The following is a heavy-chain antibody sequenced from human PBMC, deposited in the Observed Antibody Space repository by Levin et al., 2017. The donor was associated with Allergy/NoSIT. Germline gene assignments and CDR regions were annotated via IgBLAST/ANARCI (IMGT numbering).Heavy chain of an antibody. D-gene: IGHD6-13*01. V-gene: IGHV3-33*01. CDR3: ARDPGGAAAAPGEPGWYYYGMDV. Sequence: GESLKISCAASGFTFSSYGMHWVRQAPGKGLEWVAVIWYDGSNKYYADSVKGRFTISRDNSKNTLYLQMNSLRAEDTAVYYCARDPGGAAAAPGEPGWYYYGMDVWGQGTTVTVSS. CDR1: GFTFSSYG. CDR2: IWYDGSNK. J-gene: IGHJ6*02.